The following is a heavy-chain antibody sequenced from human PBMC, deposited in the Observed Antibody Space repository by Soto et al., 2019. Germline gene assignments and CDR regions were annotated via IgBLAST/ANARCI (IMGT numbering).Heavy chain of an antibody. D-gene: IGHD3-16*01. CDR3: AKGHRGGRMIGGMDV. CDR1: GFTFSSYA. Sequence: LRLSCAASGFTFSSYAMSWVRQAPGKGLEWVSAISGSGGSTYYADSVKGRFTISRDNSKNTLYLQMNSLRAEDTAVYYCAKGHRGGRMIGGMDVWGQGTTVTVSS. CDR2: ISGSGGST. V-gene: IGHV3-23*01. J-gene: IGHJ6*02.